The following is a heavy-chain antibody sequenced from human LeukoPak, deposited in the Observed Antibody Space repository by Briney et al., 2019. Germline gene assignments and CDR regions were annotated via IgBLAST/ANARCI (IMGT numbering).Heavy chain of an antibody. CDR1: GYSFSSYW. Sequence: GDSLKISCKGSGYSFSSYWIGWVRQMPGKGLEWMGIIYPGDSETRYSPSFQGQVTISADKSISTAFLQWSSLKASDTAMYYCARPGRATVTRLDYWGQGTLVTVTS. D-gene: IGHD4-17*01. V-gene: IGHV5-51*01. CDR2: IYPGDSET. CDR3: ARPGRATVTRLDY. J-gene: IGHJ4*02.